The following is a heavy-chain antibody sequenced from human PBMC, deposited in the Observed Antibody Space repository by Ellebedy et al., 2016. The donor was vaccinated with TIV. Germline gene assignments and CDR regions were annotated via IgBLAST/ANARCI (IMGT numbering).Heavy chain of an antibody. V-gene: IGHV1-2*02. D-gene: IGHD2-21*01. CDR3: AREVGKGGDRFDY. CDR2: INPNSGGT. CDR1: TYTFTDYF. J-gene: IGHJ4*02. Sequence: AASVKVSCKASTYTFTDYFMHWARQAPGQGLEWMGWINPNSGGTHYAQNFQGRVTMTRDTSINTAYMELSSLRPDDTALYFCAREVGKGGDRFDYWGQGTLVSVSS.